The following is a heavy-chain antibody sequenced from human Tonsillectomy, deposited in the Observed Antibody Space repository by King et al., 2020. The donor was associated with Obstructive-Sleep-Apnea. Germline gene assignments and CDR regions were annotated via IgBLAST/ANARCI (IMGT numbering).Heavy chain of an antibody. CDR2: ISYDGSSK. V-gene: IGHV3-30-3*01. D-gene: IGHD3-9*01. CDR3: AGVPGGTYYDFLTGYHPNAMDV. Sequence: VQLVESGGGVVQPGRSLRLSCAASGFTFSSYAMHWVRQAPGKGLEWVAVISYDGSSKYYADSVKGRFTISRDNSKNTLYLQMNSLRAEDSAVYYCAGVPGGTYYDFLTGYHPNAMDVWGQGTTVTVSS. CDR1: GFTFSSYA. J-gene: IGHJ6*02.